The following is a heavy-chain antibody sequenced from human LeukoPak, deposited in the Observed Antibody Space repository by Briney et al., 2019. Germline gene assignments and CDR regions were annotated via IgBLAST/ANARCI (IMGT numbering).Heavy chain of an antibody. CDR1: GGSISSSSYY. V-gene: IGHV4-39*07. CDR2: IYYSGST. J-gene: IGHJ4*02. CDR3: ARDGTSIAAAGTRFDY. Sequence: SETLSLTCTVSGGSISSSSYYWDWIRQPPGKGLEWIGSIYYSGSTYYNPSLKSRVTISVDTSKNQFSLKLSSVTAADTAVYYCARDGTSIAAAGTRFDYWGQGTLVTVSS. D-gene: IGHD6-13*01.